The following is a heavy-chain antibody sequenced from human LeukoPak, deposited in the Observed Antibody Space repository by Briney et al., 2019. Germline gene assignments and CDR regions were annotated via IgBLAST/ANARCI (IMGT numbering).Heavy chain of an antibody. J-gene: IGHJ3*02. V-gene: IGHV1-18*01. D-gene: IGHD5-18*01. CDR1: GYTFNRDG. CDR3: ARDPGYSPDAFDI. Sequence: ASVKVSCKASGYTFNRDGISWVRQAPGQGLEWMGWTSTDNGRTNYAQNLQGRVAMTTDTSTSTVYMELRSLRSDDTAVYYCARDPGYSPDAFDIWGQGTLVTVSS. CDR2: TSTDNGRT.